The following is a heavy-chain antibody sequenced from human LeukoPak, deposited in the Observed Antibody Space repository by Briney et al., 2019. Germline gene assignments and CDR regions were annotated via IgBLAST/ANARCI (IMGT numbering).Heavy chain of an antibody. V-gene: IGHV4-59*12. CDR2: IYYSGST. D-gene: IGHD1-26*01. Sequence: SETLSLTCTVSGGSISNYYWSWIRQPPGKGLEWIGYIYYSGSTYYNPSLKSRVTISVDTSKNQFSLKLSSVTAADTAVYYCAREWEPLHDAFDIWGQGTMVTVSS. CDR3: AREWEPLHDAFDI. J-gene: IGHJ3*02. CDR1: GGSISNYY.